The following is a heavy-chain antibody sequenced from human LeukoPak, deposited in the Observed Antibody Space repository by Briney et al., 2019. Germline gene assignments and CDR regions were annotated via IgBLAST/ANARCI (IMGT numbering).Heavy chain of an antibody. CDR1: GFTFSTYE. D-gene: IGHD6-13*01. V-gene: IGHV3-48*03. CDR2: IGSSGSTI. J-gene: IGHJ4*02. Sequence: PGGSLRLSCEASGFTFSTYEMNWVRQTPGKGLEWVSCIGSSGSTIHYADSVKGRFTISRDNGKNSLYLHMNSLRAEDTAVYYCVRGAYSSSWLNFDYWGQGTLVTVSS. CDR3: VRGAYSSSWLNFDY.